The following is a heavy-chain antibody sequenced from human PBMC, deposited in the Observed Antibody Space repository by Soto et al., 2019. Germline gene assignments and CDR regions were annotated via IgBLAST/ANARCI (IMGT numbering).Heavy chain of an antibody. Sequence: SETLSLTCRVSGGTISSGGYYWSWIRQHPGKGLEWIGYIYYSGSTYYNSSLKSRVTISVDTSKNQFSLKLSSVAAADTAVYYCARYNDSPNFDYWGQGTLVTVSS. CDR2: IYYSGST. CDR1: GGTISSGGYY. V-gene: IGHV4-31*03. D-gene: IGHD1-1*01. CDR3: ARYNDSPNFDY. J-gene: IGHJ4*02.